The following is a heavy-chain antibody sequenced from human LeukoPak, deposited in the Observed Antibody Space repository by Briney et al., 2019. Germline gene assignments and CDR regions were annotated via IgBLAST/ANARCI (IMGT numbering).Heavy chain of an antibody. J-gene: IGHJ6*02. CDR1: GFTFSSYA. CDR3: ARGYCSSTSCDNPGGMDV. V-gene: IGHV3-30-3*01. D-gene: IGHD2-2*01. Sequence: GGSLRLSCAASGFTFSSYAMHWVRQAPGKGLERVAVISYDGSNKYYADSVKGRFTISRDNAKNSLYLQMNSLRDEDTAVYYCARGYCSSTSCDNPGGMDVWGQGTTVTVSS. CDR2: ISYDGSNK.